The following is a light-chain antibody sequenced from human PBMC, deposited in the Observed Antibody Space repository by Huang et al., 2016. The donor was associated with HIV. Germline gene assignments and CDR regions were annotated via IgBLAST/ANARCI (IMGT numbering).Light chain of an antibody. Sequence: EIVLTQSPATLSLSPGDRATLPCRASQSVSSSLAWYQQKPGQAPRLLIYDASNRAAGIPTRFSGSGSGTDFTLTISSLESEDFAVYYCQQRSNWPPLTFGGGTKVEIK. V-gene: IGKV3-11*01. J-gene: IGKJ4*01. CDR1: QSVSSS. CDR2: DAS. CDR3: QQRSNWPPLT.